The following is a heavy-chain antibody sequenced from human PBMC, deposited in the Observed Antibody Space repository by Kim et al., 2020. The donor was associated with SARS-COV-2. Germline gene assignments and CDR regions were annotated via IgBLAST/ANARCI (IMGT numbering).Heavy chain of an antibody. CDR3: ANALPPYDYVWGSYRYTGY. CDR1: GFTFSSYG. D-gene: IGHD3-16*02. Sequence: GGSLRLSCAASGFTFSSYGMHWVRQAPGKGLEWVAVISYDGSNKYYADSVKGRFTISRDNSKNTPYLQMNSLRAEDTAVYYCANALPPYDYVWGSYRYTGYWGQGTLVTVSS. J-gene: IGHJ4*02. CDR2: ISYDGSNK. V-gene: IGHV3-30*18.